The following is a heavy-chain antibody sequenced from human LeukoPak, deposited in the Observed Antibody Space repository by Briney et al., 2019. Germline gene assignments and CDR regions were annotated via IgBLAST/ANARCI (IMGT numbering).Heavy chain of an antibody. V-gene: IGHV4-34*01. CDR3: ARREPHGDYGGKIRYYYYMDV. Sequence: SETLSLTCAVYGGSFSGYYWSWIRQPPGKGLEWIGEINHSGNTNSNSSLKSRVTMSVDTSKNQFSLKLSSLTAADTAMYYCARREPHGDYGGKIRYYYYMDVWGKGTTITISS. CDR1: GGSFSGYY. J-gene: IGHJ6*03. D-gene: IGHD4-23*01. CDR2: INHSGNT.